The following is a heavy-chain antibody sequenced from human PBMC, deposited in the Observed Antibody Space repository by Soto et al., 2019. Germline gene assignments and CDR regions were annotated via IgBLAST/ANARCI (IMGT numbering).Heavy chain of an antibody. J-gene: IGHJ3*02. V-gene: IGHV1-58*01. Sequence: SVKVSCKASGFTFTSSAVQWVRQARGQRLEWIGWIVVGSGNTNYAQKFQERVTITRDMSTSTAYMELSSLRSEDTAVYYCAADVGAKDAFDIWGQGTMVTVSS. CDR2: IVVGSGNT. CDR3: AADVGAKDAFDI. D-gene: IGHD1-26*01. CDR1: GFTFTSSA.